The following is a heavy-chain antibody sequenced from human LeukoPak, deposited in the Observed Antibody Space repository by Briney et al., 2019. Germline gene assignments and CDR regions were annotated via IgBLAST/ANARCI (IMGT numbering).Heavy chain of an antibody. V-gene: IGHV3-23*01. D-gene: IGHD6-13*01. CDR2: ISGGGDTT. CDR1: GFSFSSND. Sequence: PGGSLRLSCAASGFSFSSNDMSWVRQAPGNGLEWVSIISGGGDTTYYADSVKGRFTISRDNSKNTLYLQMNSLRAEDTAIYYCAKDQRITVAGFYYFNYWGQGSLVTVSS. CDR3: AKDQRITVAGFYYFNY. J-gene: IGHJ4*02.